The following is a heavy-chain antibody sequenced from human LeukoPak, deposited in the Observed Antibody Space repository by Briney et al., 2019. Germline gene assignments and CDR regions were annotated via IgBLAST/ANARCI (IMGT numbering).Heavy chain of an antibody. V-gene: IGHV4-39*07. D-gene: IGHD3-3*01. J-gene: IGHJ5*02. CDR1: GGSISSSSYY. CDR2: IYYSGST. CDR3: ARDPPGDYDFGGGYSRGNGSDP. Sequence: PSETLSLTCTVSGGSISSSSYYWGWIRQPPGKGLEWIGSIYYSGSTYYNPSLKSRVTISVDTSKNQFSLKLSSVTAADTAAYSFARDPPGDYDFGGGYSRGNGSDPRGQETRFTVSS.